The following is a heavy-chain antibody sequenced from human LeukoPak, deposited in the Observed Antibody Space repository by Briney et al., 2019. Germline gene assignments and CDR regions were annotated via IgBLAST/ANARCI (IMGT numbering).Heavy chain of an antibody. Sequence: SQTLSLTCTVSGGSISSDGYYWSWIRQHPGKGLEWYGYIYYSMSTYSYPSIQSRVTISVDTSQNPFSLRLVSVTAAATSVYSCASEIQLWRGPPGAFGMDVWGQGTTVTVSS. D-gene: IGHD5-18*01. CDR1: GGSISSDGYY. V-gene: IGHV4-31*03. J-gene: IGHJ6*02. CDR3: ASEIQLWRGPPGAFGMDV. CDR2: IYYSMST.